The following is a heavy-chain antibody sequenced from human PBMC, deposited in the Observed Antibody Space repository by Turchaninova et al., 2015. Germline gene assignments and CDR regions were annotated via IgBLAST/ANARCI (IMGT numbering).Heavy chain of an antibody. CDR1: GDSVSSNSAA. D-gene: IGHD2-21*01. CDR3: ARVVRGVPDY. V-gene: IGHV6-1*01. Sequence: PFNPPPPLSPTCAISGDSVSSNSAAWHWIRQSTSRGLEWLGRTYYRSKWSNDYAVYMRSRITINSDTSKNQFSLQVNSVTPEDTAVYFCARVVRGVPDYWGQGTLVTVSS. J-gene: IGHJ4*02. CDR2: TYYRSKWSN.